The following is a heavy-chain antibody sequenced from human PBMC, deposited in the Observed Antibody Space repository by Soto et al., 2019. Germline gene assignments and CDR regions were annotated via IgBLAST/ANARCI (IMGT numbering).Heavy chain of an antibody. D-gene: IGHD3-3*01. J-gene: IGHJ4*02. V-gene: IGHV3-30*03. CDR3: ARVYYDFWSGSRNYFDY. CDR2: ISYDGSNK. Sequence: GGSLRLSCAASGFTFSSYGMHWVRQAPGKGLEWVAVISYDGSNKYYADSVKGRFTISRDNSKNSLYLQMNSLRAEDTAVYYCARVYYDFWSGSRNYFDYWGQGTLVTVSS. CDR1: GFTFSSYG.